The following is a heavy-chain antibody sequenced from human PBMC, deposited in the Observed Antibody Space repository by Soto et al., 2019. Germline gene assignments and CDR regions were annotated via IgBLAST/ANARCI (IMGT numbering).Heavy chain of an antibody. CDR3: ARDSYYYDSTGDYFDY. CDR1: GGTFSSYT. Sequence: GASVKVSCKASGGTFSSYTISWVRQAPGQGLEWMGRIIPILGIANYAQKFQGRVTITADKSTSTAYMELSSLRSEDTAVYYCARDSYYYDSTGDYFDYWGQGTLVTVSS. CDR2: IIPILGIA. J-gene: IGHJ4*02. V-gene: IGHV1-69*04. D-gene: IGHD3-22*01.